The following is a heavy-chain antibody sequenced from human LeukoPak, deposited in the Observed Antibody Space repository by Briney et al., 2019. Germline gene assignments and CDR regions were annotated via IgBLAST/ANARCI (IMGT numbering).Heavy chain of an antibody. J-gene: IGHJ5*02. CDR2: ISGSGGST. CDR1: GFTFSSYA. D-gene: IGHD3-16*01. Sequence: AGGSLRLSCAASGFTFSSYAMSWVRQALGKGLEWVSAISGSGGSTYYAYSVKGRFTISRDNSKNTLYLQMNSLRADDTAVYYCAKDLGPIRGWFDPWGQGNLVTVSS. V-gene: IGHV3-23*01. CDR3: AKDLGPIRGWFDP.